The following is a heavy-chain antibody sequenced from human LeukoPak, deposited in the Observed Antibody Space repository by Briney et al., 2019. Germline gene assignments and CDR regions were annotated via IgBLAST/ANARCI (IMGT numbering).Heavy chain of an antibody. D-gene: IGHD3-10*01. J-gene: IGHJ4*02. CDR2: TYWNNDK. V-gene: IGHV2-5*01. CDR3: AHKGRGSGSYTM. Sequence: ESGPTLVNPAQTLTLTCTFSGFSLSTTGVAVAWIRQPPGKALEWLAVTYWNNDKSYSPSLKSRLTITKDTSKNQVVLIMANMDPVDTGTYYCAHKGRGSGSYTMWGQGTLVTVSS. CDR1: GFSLSTTGVA.